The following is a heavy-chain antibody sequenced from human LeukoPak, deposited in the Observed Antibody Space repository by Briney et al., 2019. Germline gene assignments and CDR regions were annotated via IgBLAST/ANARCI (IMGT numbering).Heavy chain of an antibody. J-gene: IGHJ4*02. Sequence: GGSLRLSCAASGFTVSTNFMNWVRQAPGKGLEWVSVIYSGGSTYYADSVKGRFTISRDNSKNTLYLQMRSLRAEDTAVYYCARDRSYGSGSFDYWGQGTLVTVSS. D-gene: IGHD3-10*01. CDR3: ARDRSYGSGSFDY. CDR2: IYSGGST. V-gene: IGHV3-53*01. CDR1: GFTVSTNF.